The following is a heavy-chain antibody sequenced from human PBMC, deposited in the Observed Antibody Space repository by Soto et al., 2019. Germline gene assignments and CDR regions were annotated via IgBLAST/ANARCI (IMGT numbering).Heavy chain of an antibody. Sequence: EVLLLESGGGRVQPGVSLRLSCVGSGFNFSSHAMSWVLQAPGKGLEWVSSVSGSGGSKHFPDFLKGRFSSSRDNSKNTLDMELTSLRVEDTAVYYCAKDITLWSGYSFSENHWGQGTLVTVSS. CDR1: GFNFSSHA. D-gene: IGHD3-3*01. J-gene: IGHJ5*02. V-gene: IGHV3-23*01. CDR2: VSGSGGSK. CDR3: AKDITLWSGYSFSENH.